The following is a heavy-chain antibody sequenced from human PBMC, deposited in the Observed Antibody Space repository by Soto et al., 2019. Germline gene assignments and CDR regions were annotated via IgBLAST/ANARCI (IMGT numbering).Heavy chain of an antibody. D-gene: IGHD3-10*01. V-gene: IGHV4-39*07. CDR2: VYYRGRS. J-gene: IGHJ4*02. CDR3: ARLVYDTRLNYMYFDF. CDR1: GGSVTNSSYY. Sequence: PSETLSLTCTVSGGSVTNSSYYWGWIRQSPGKGLEWIGSVYYRGRSYSKSSVKSRVTISVDTSKNQFSLKLTSVTAADTAIYFCARLVYDTRLNYMYFDFWGQGALVTVSS.